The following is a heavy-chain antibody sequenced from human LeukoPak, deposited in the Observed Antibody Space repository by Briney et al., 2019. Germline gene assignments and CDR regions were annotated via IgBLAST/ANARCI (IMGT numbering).Heavy chain of an antibody. CDR3: ARSLYYYDSSGYFGY. CDR1: GYSFTSYW. J-gene: IGHJ4*02. Sequence: GESLKISCKGSGYSFTSYWIGWVRQMPGKGLEGMGIIYPGDSDTRYSPSFQGQVTISADKSISTAYLQWSSLKASDTAMYYCARSLYYYDSSGYFGYWGQGTLVTVSS. CDR2: IYPGDSDT. V-gene: IGHV5-51*01. D-gene: IGHD3-22*01.